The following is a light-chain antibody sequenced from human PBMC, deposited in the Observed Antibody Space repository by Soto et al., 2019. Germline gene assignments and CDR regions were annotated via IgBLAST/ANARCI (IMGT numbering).Light chain of an antibody. Sequence: ENVLTQSPGTLSLSPGEEATLSCRASQSVNNNYLAWYQQIPGQPPRLLIYGASSRATGIPDRFSGRGSGTGFTLTIARLEPEDFSVYYCQQYATSPRTFGQGTKVDIK. V-gene: IGKV3-20*01. CDR2: GAS. CDR1: QSVNNNY. J-gene: IGKJ1*01. CDR3: QQYATSPRT.